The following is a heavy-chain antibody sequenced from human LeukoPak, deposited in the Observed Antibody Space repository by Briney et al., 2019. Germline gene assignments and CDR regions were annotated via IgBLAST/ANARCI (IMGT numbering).Heavy chain of an antibody. CDR3: ASQSTVVKNWFDP. D-gene: IGHD4-23*01. CDR1: GFTFSDYY. V-gene: IGHV3-11*04. J-gene: IGHJ5*02. Sequence: GGSLRLSCAASGFTFSDYYMSWIRQAPGKGLEWVSYISSSSSTIYYADSVRGRFTISRDNAKNSLYLQMNSLKAEDTAVYYCASQSTVVKNWFDPWGQGTLVTVSS. CDR2: ISSSSSTI.